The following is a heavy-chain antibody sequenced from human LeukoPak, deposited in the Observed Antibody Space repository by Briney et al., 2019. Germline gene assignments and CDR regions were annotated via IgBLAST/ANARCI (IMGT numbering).Heavy chain of an antibody. D-gene: IGHD1-1*01. CDR3: ARRWTLYNDPNDAFDI. J-gene: IGHJ3*02. CDR2: IYPGDSGT. CDR1: GYSFTSYW. V-gene: IGHV5-51*01. Sequence: GESLQISCKGSGYSFTSYWIGWVRQMPGKGLEWMGIIYPGDSGTRYSPSFQGQVTISADKSIGTAYLQWSSLKASDTAMYFCARRWTLYNDPNDAFDIWGQGTMVIVSS.